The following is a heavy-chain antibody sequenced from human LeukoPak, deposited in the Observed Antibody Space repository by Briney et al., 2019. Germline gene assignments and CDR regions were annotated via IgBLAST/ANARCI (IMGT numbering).Heavy chain of an antibody. D-gene: IGHD4-17*01. V-gene: IGHV3-30*18. CDR3: AKEIYGDLASFDY. Sequence: GRSLRLSCAASGFTFSSYGMHWVRQAPGKGLEWVAVISYDGSNKYYADSVKGRFTISRDNSKNTLYLQMNSLRAEDTAVYYCAKEIYGDLASFDYWGQGTLVTVSS. CDR1: GFTFSSYG. CDR2: ISYDGSNK. J-gene: IGHJ4*02.